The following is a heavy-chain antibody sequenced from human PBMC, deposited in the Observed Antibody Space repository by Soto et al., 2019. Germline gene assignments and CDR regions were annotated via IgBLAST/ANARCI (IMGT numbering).Heavy chain of an antibody. CDR3: ARGRRVKCGDIIYYYYGMDV. D-gene: IGHD2-21*02. CDR2: MNPNSGNT. J-gene: IGHJ6*02. V-gene: IGHV1-8*01. Sequence: QVQLVQSGAEVKKPGASVKVSCKASGYTFTSYDINWVRQATGQGLEWMGWMNPNSGNTGYAQKFQGRVTMTRNTSISTAYMELSSLRSEDTAVYYCARGRRVKCGDIIYYYYGMDVWGQGTTVTVSS. CDR1: GYTFTSYD.